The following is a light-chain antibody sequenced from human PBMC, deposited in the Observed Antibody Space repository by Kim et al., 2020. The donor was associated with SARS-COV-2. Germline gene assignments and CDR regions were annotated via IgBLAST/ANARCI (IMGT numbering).Light chain of an antibody. CDR3: CSNAGRYTWV. Sequence: GQSVTIACTGTSSDGGGYNYVSWYQQHPGKVPKLLIFDVSRRPSGVPDRFSGSKSGNTASLTISGLQAEDEADYYCCSNAGRYTWVFGGGTQLTVL. CDR2: DVS. J-gene: IGLJ3*02. CDR1: SSDGGGYNY. V-gene: IGLV2-11*01.